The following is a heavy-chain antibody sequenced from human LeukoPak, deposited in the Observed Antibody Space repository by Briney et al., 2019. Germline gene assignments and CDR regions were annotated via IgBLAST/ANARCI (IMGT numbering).Heavy chain of an antibody. CDR3: AKAGGYNYDFWSASRYFDY. J-gene: IGHJ4*02. Sequence: GGSLRLSCAASGFTFNNYPMSWVRQAPGKGLEWVSGISWNSGSIGYADSVKGRFTISRDNAKNSLYLQMNSLRAEDTALYYCAKAGGYNYDFWSASRYFDYWGQGTLVTVSS. D-gene: IGHD3-3*01. CDR2: ISWNSGSI. V-gene: IGHV3-9*01. CDR1: GFTFNNYP.